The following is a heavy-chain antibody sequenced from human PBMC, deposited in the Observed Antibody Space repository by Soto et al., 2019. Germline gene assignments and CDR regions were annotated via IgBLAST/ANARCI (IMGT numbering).Heavy chain of an antibody. Sequence: EVQLLDSGGGLVQPGGSLRLSCVASGFTFSNYAMGWVRQAPGKGLEWVSTISGSSGSTNYADSVKGRFIISSDNSKNTVFLQMTSLRAEDTAVYYCAKRPLHLYYFDFWGQGPLVT. CDR1: GFTFSNYA. CDR2: ISGSSGST. CDR3: AKRPLHLYYFDF. J-gene: IGHJ4*02. V-gene: IGHV3-23*01.